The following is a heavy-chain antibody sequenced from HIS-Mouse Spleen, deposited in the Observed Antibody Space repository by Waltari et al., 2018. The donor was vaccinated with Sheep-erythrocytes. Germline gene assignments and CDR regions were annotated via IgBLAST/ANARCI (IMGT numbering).Heavy chain of an antibody. D-gene: IGHD4-17*01. CDR2: IYYSGST. CDR1: GGSISSSSYY. CDR3: ARDFHGDDY. Sequence: QLQLQESGPGLVKPSETLSLTCTVSGGSISSSSYYWGWIRQPPGKGLEGIGSIYYSGSTHYNPSLKGRVTISVDTSKNQFSLKLSSVTAADTAVYYCARDFHGDDYWGQGTLVTVSS. J-gene: IGHJ4*02. V-gene: IGHV4-39*07.